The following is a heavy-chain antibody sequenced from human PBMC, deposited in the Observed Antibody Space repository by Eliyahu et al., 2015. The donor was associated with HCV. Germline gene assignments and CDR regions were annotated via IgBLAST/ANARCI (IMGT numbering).Heavy chain of an antibody. J-gene: IGHJ5*02. V-gene: IGHV4-39*07. D-gene: IGHD2-8*02. CDR3: AVGSLVKFDP. Sequence: QLQLQESGPGVVKPSETLSLTCTVSGASISGTSYYWGWIRQPPGKGLEWIGNIYHTGSTYYSPSLKTRVTISVDTSKKQFSLRVSSATAADTAVYYCAVGSLVKFDPWGQGTLVTVSS. CDR1: GASISGTSYY. CDR2: IYHTGST.